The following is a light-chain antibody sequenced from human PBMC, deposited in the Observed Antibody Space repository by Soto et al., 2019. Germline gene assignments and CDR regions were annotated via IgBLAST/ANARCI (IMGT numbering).Light chain of an antibody. J-gene: IGLJ1*01. V-gene: IGLV2-14*03. CDR2: DVT. CDR1: SSDVGGYNY. Sequence: QSALTQPASVSGSPGQSITISCTGTSSDVGGYNYDSWYQHHPGKAPKLIIYDVTNRPSGVSNPFSGSKSGNTASLTISGLQPEDEADYYCSSYTTSNTRQIVFGTGTQLTVL. CDR3: SSYTTSNTRQIV.